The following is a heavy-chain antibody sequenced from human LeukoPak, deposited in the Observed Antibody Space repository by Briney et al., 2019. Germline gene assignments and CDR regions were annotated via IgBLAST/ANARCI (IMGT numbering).Heavy chain of an antibody. Sequence: GGSLRLSCVASGFTFSSYWMHWVRQAPGKGLVWVSRINTDGRTITYADSVKGRFTISRDNAKNTLYLQMNSLRAEDTAVYYCVRSAFLTTEFYFDYWGHGTLVTVSS. CDR2: INTDGRTI. V-gene: IGHV3-74*01. J-gene: IGHJ4*01. D-gene: IGHD4-11*01. CDR3: VRSAFLTTEFYFDY. CDR1: GFTFSSYW.